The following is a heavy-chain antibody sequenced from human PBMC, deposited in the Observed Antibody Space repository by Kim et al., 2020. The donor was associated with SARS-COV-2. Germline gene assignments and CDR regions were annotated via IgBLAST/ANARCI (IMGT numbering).Heavy chain of an antibody. CDR2: IYSGGNT. CDR1: GFTVSSNY. CDR3: ARDPYYGSGSYYAAYGMDV. Sequence: GGSLRLSCAASGFTVSSNYMSWVRQAPGKGLEWVSVIYSGGNTYYADSVKGRFTISRDNSKNTLYLQMNSLRAEDTAVYYCARDPYYGSGSYYAAYGMDVWGQGTTVTVSS. V-gene: IGHV3-66*01. J-gene: IGHJ6*02. D-gene: IGHD3-10*01.